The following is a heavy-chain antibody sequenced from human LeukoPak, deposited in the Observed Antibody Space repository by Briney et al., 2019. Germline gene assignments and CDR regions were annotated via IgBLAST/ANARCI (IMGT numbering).Heavy chain of an antibody. CDR3: ARDRGSWYDW. CDR2: INPYSGGT. J-gene: IGHJ4*02. Sequence: GASVKVSCKASGYTFTDYSIHWVRQAPGQGLEWMGWINPYSGGTNNAQKFQGRVTMTGDTSISTAYMELSSLRSDDTAVYYCARDRGSWYDWWGQGTLVTVSS. V-gene: IGHV1-2*02. CDR1: GYTFTDYS. D-gene: IGHD6-13*01.